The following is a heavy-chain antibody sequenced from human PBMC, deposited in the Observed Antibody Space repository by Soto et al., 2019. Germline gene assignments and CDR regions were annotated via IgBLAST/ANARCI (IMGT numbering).Heavy chain of an antibody. Sequence: EVQLVESGGGLVQPGGSLRLSCAASGFTVSSIYMTWVRQAPGKGLEWVSVIHSGGSTYYADSVKGRFTISRDNSKNTVYLQMNSLRAEDTAVYYCASYLAGKFDNWGQGTLDTVSS. CDR2: IHSGGST. J-gene: IGHJ4*02. V-gene: IGHV3-66*01. D-gene: IGHD3-10*01. CDR3: ASYLAGKFDN. CDR1: GFTVSSIY.